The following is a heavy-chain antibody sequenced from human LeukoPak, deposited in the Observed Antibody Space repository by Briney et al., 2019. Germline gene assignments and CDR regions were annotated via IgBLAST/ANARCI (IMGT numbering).Heavy chain of an antibody. D-gene: IGHD3-22*01. CDR2: IWYDGSNK. CDR3: ARDRYYDSSGYYILDY. CDR1: GFTFSTYD. J-gene: IGHJ4*02. V-gene: IGHV3-33*08. Sequence: GGSLRLSCSASGFTFSTYDMNWVRQAPGKGLEWVALIWYDGSNKYYADSVTGRFTVSRDNSKNTLYLQMNSLRAEDTAVYYCARDRYYDSSGYYILDYWGQGTLVTVSS.